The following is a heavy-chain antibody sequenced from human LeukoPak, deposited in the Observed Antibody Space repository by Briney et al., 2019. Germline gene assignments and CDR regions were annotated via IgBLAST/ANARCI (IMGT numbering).Heavy chain of an antibody. Sequence: GGSLRLSCVASGFAFSSYWMSWVRQAPGKGLELVANISPDGSAEDYVDSVRGRFAISRDNAKRSLYLQMNSLSPEDAAVYYCANQAYSQFDYWGQGTLVSVSS. CDR3: ANQAYSQFDY. J-gene: IGHJ4*02. V-gene: IGHV3-7*01. CDR1: GFAFSSYW. CDR2: ISPDGSAE. D-gene: IGHD4-11*01.